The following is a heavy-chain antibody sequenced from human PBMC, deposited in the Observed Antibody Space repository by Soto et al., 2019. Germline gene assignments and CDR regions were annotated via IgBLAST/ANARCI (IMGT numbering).Heavy chain of an antibody. CDR2: ISWNRGSI. Sequence: EVQLVESGGGLVQPGRSLRLSCAASGFTFDDYAMHWVRQAPGKGLEWVSGISWNRGSIGYADSVKGRFTISRDNAKNTLYLQMTSLRAEDTALYYCAKGGQLLTEGGGYWGQGTLVTVSS. V-gene: IGHV3-9*01. CDR3: AKGGQLLTEGGGY. J-gene: IGHJ4*02. CDR1: GFTFDDYA. D-gene: IGHD2-2*01.